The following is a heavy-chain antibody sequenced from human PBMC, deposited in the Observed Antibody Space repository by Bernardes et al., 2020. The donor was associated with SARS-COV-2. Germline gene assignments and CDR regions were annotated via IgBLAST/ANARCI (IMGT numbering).Heavy chain of an antibody. V-gene: IGHV4-39*01. CDR1: GDSISTGGHY. Sequence: SETLSLTCTVSGDSISTGGHYWGWIRQPPGKGLEWIGNIYYSGYTYYSPSLQSRVTLSVVTSKNQFSLRLNSVTAADTAVYYCARGRGGFCSGGTRYIERFCEYGGQGTQVTVSS. D-gene: IGHD2-15*01. CDR3: ARGRGGFCSGGTRYIERFCEY. J-gene: IGHJ4*02. CDR2: IYYSGYT.